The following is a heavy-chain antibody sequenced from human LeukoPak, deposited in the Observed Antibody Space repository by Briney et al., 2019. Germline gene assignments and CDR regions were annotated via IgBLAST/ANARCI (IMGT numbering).Heavy chain of an antibody. Sequence: EASVKVPCKASGFTFTSSAMQWVRQARGQRLEWIGWIVVGSGNTNYAQKFQERVTITRDMSTSTAYMELSSLRSEDTAVYYCAATSGQGSSWYPWGQGTLVTVSS. CDR3: AATSGQGSSWYP. J-gene: IGHJ5*02. CDR2: IVVGSGNT. V-gene: IGHV1-58*02. CDR1: GFTFTSSA. D-gene: IGHD6-13*01.